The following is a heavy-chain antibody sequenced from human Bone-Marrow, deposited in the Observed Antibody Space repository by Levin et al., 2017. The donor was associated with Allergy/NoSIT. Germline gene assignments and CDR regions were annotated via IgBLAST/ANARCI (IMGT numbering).Heavy chain of an antibody. Sequence: TGGSLRLSCAASGFTFTSFGMNWVRQAPGKGLEWVAYIGSSSNGIYYADSVQGRFTISRDNAQNSVYLQMDSLRAEDTAVYYCARDFLFFYDSRYFSGMDVWGQGTTVAVSS. CDR3: ARDFLFFYDSRYFSGMDV. J-gene: IGHJ6*02. CDR2: IGSSSNGI. V-gene: IGHV3-48*01. D-gene: IGHD2/OR15-2a*01. CDR1: GFTFTSFG.